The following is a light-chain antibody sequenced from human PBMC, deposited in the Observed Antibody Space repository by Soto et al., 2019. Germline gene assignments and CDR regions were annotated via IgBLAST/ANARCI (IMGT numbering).Light chain of an antibody. CDR3: QQRSNWRGT. Sequence: EIVLTQSPATLSLSPGERATLSCRASQSVSSYLAWYQQKPGQAPRLLIYDASNRATGIPARFSGSGSGTDFTLTISSLEPEDFAVYYCQQRSNWRGTFGQGTKVEF. CDR2: DAS. J-gene: IGKJ1*01. CDR1: QSVSSY. V-gene: IGKV3-11*01.